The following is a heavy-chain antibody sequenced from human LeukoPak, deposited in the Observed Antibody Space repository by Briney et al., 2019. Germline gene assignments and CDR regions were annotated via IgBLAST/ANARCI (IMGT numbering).Heavy chain of an antibody. V-gene: IGHV3-33*06. CDR2: IWDDGSNK. D-gene: IGHD3-22*01. CDR1: GFTFSSYG. CDR3: AKSLNKWVVVVPSYDY. Sequence: GGSLRLSCAASGFTFSSYGMHWVRQAPGKGVEWGAVIWDDGSNKYYADSVKGGFTISRDNSKNTLYLQMNSLRAEDTAVYYCAKSLNKWVVVVPSYDYWGQGTLVTVSS. J-gene: IGHJ4*02.